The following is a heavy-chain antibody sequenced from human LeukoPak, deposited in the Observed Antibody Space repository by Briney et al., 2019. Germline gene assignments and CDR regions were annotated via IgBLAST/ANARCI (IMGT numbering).Heavy chain of an antibody. D-gene: IGHD3-10*01. CDR3: SRVGSIKEPYYYYMDV. Sequence: GGSLRLSCTTFGFNFDFYAMTWVRQAPGKGLEWIGSIRSKTYGATTENAASVKGRFTISRDDSKSIAYLQMNSLKTEDTAVYYCSRVGSIKEPYYYYMDVWGKGTTVTVSS. CDR2: IRSKTYGATT. J-gene: IGHJ6*03. CDR1: GFNFDFYA. V-gene: IGHV3-49*04.